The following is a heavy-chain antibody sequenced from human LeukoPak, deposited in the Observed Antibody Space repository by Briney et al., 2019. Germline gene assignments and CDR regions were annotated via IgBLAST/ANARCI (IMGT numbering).Heavy chain of an antibody. J-gene: IGHJ4*02. CDR1: GGSISSYY. CDR3: ARGNIIGPFDY. V-gene: IGHV4-59*01. CDR2: IYYSGST. Sequence: SETLSLTCTVFGGSISSYYWSWIRQPPGKGLEWIGYIYYSGSTNYNPSLKSRVTISVDTSKNQFSLKLSSVTAADTAVYYCARGNIIGPFDYWGQGTLVTVSS. D-gene: IGHD2/OR15-2a*01.